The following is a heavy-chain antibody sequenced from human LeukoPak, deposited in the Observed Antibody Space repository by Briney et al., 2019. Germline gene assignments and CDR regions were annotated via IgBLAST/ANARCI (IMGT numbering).Heavy chain of an antibody. Sequence: GGSLRLSCAASGFTFSTYAMNWVRQAPGKGLEWVSVISGSGGSTYYADSVKGRFTISRDNSKNTLYLQMNSLRVEDTAVYYCAKAGPASSDYLNWFDPWGQGTLVTVSS. D-gene: IGHD3-22*01. V-gene: IGHV3-23*01. CDR1: GFTFSTYA. CDR2: ISGSGGST. J-gene: IGHJ5*02. CDR3: AKAGPASSDYLNWFDP.